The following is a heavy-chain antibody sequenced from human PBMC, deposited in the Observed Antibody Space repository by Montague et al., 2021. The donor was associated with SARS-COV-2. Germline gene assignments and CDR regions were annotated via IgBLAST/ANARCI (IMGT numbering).Heavy chain of an antibody. CDR1: GGSISSSSYY. J-gene: IGHJ6*02. CDR2: IYYSGST. CDR3: ARDPRRQSMLYPIGDYYHGFDV. D-gene: IGHD2-8*01. Sequence: SETLSLTCTVSGGSISSSSYYWGWIRQAPGKGLEWIGSIYYSGSTYYNPSLKSRVTISVDTSKNQFSLKLSSVTAADTAVYYCARDPRRQSMLYPIGDYYHGFDVWGQGTTVTVSS. V-gene: IGHV4-39*07.